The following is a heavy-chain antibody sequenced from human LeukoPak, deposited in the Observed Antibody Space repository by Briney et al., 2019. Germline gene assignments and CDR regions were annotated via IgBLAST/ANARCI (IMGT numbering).Heavy chain of an antibody. CDR3: ASPVYDILTGYQSDAFDI. CDR2: IWYDGSNK. Sequence: GGSLRLSCAASGFTFSSYGMHWVRQAPGKGLEWVAVIWYDGSNKYYADSVKGRFTISRDNSKNTLYLQMNSLRAEDTAVYYCASPVYDILTGYQSDAFDIWGQGTMVTVSS. D-gene: IGHD3-9*01. V-gene: IGHV3-33*01. CDR1: GFTFSSYG. J-gene: IGHJ3*02.